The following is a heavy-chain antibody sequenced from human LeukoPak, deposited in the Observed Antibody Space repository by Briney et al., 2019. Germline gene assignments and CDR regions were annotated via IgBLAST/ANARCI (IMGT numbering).Heavy chain of an antibody. Sequence: SETLSLTCTVSGGSMRSYYWSWIRQPPGKGLEWIGYIYYSGSTIYNPSLKSRVTISVDTSKNQFSLKLNSVTAADTAVYYCARMGNPATVTADYWGQGTLVTVSS. CDR1: GGSMRSYY. J-gene: IGHJ4*02. CDR3: ARMGNPATVTADY. D-gene: IGHD4-17*01. V-gene: IGHV4-59*08. CDR2: IYYSGST.